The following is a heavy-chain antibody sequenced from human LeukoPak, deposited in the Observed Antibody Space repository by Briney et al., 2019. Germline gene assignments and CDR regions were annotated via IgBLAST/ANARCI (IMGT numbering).Heavy chain of an antibody. J-gene: IGHJ4*02. Sequence: PGGSLRLSCAASGFTFSSYAMSWVRQAPGKGLEWVSAICGSGLSTYYADSVKGRFTISRDNSKNTLYLQMNSLRAEDTAVYYCEGTYYYDSSDDYWGQGTLVTVSS. D-gene: IGHD3-22*01. CDR1: GFTFSSYA. CDR3: EGTYYYDSSDDY. V-gene: IGHV3-23*01. CDR2: ICGSGLST.